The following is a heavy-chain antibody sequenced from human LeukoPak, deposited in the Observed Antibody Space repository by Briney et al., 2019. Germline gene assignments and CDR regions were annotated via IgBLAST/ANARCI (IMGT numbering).Heavy chain of an antibody. D-gene: IGHD3-3*01. V-gene: IGHV3-33*01. CDR1: GFTFSSYG. CDR3: ARDLAGFFVYGMDV. CDR2: IWYDGSNK. Sequence: GKSLRLSCAASGFTFSSYGMHWVRQAPGKGLEWVAVIWYDGSNKYYADSVKGRFTISRDNSKNTLYLQMNSLRAEDTAVYYCARDLAGFFVYGMDVWGQGTTVTVSS. J-gene: IGHJ6*02.